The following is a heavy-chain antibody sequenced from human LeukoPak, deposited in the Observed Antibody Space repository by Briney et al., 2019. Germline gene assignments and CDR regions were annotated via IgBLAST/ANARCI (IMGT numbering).Heavy chain of an antibody. CDR3: AKDKSVSADYYFDY. CDR1: GFTFSGYA. CDR2: ISTDGNDK. D-gene: IGHD5/OR15-5a*01. J-gene: IGHJ4*02. Sequence: GGSLRLSCAASGFTFSGYAMHWVRQAPGKGLEWLTVISTDGNDKHYADSVKGRFTVSRDNSKNTLFLQMNNLRTEDTAVYYCAKDKSVSADYYFDYWGQGTLVTVSS. V-gene: IGHV3-30*04.